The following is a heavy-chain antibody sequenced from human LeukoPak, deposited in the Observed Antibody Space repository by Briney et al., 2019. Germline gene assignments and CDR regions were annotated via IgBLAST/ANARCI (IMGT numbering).Heavy chain of an antibody. V-gene: IGHV1-46*01. CDR1: ENTFTNYY. J-gene: IGHJ3*01. CDR3: ARDMSTRVAPISYAFDV. Sequence: ASVKVSCKASENTFTNYYMHWVRQAPGQGLEWLGIINPNGDRTNYAQTFQGRVTMTRDTSTTTVYMELSSLRSEDTAVYYCARDMSTRVAPISYAFDVWGQGTMVTVSS. D-gene: IGHD2-15*01. CDR2: INPNGDRT.